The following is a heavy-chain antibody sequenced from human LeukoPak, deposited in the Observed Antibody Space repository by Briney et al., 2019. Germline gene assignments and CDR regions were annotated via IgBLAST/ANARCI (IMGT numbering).Heavy chain of an antibody. D-gene: IGHD6-19*01. V-gene: IGHV3-33*01. CDR2: IWYDGSNK. J-gene: IGHJ4*02. CDR1: GFTFSSYG. CDR3: ARDGSSGWLGVNY. Sequence: PGGSLRLSCAASGFTFSSYGMHWVRQAPGKGLEWVAVIWYDGSNKYYADSVKGRFTISRDNSKNTLYLQMNSLRAEDTAVYYCARDGSSGWLGVNYWGQGILVTVSS.